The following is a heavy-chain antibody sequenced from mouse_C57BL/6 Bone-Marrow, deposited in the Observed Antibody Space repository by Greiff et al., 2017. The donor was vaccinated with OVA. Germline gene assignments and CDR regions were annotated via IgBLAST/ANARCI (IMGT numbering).Heavy chain of an antibody. V-gene: IGHV1-15*01. D-gene: IGHD1-1*01. Sequence: VQLQQSGAELVRPGASVTLSCKASGYTFTDYEMHWVKQTPVHGLEWIGAIDPETGGTAYNQKFKGKAILTADKSSSTAYMELRSLTSEASAVYDCTRQRYGSSLEYFDVWGTGTTVTVSS. CDR3: TRQRYGSSLEYFDV. CDR2: IDPETGGT. CDR1: GYTFTDYE. J-gene: IGHJ1*03.